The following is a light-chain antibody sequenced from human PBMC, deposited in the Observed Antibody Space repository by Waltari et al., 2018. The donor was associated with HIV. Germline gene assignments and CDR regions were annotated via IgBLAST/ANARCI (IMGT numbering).Light chain of an antibody. CDR1: SLRSCF. CDR2: GGN. V-gene: IGLV3-19*01. J-gene: IGLJ1*01. Sequence: SSELTQDPVVSVALGQTIKITCQGDSLRSCFANWYQQRPGQAPVLVVYGGNRRPTGIPERFSASNSGNTSSLLISKSEAGDEADYFCHSRDTNTDHHVFGGGTRVIV. CDR3: HSRDTNTDHHV.